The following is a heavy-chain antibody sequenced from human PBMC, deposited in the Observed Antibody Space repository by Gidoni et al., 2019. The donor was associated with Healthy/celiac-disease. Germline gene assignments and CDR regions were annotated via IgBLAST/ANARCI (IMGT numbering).Heavy chain of an antibody. J-gene: IGHJ4*02. CDR1: GFTFSRYG. CDR2: IWYDGSNK. V-gene: IGHV3-33*01. Sequence: QVQLVESGGGVVQPGRSLRLSCAASGFTFSRYGMHWVRQAPGKGMEWVAVIWYDGSNKYYADSVKGRFTISRDNSKNTLYLQMNSLRAEDTAVYYCARVAGDYGGNGNIDYWGQGTLVTVSS. CDR3: ARVAGDYGGNGNIDY. D-gene: IGHD4-17*01.